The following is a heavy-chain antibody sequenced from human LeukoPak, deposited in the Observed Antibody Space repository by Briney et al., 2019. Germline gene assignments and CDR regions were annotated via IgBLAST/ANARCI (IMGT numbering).Heavy chain of an antibody. J-gene: IGHJ3*02. Sequence: APVKVSCKASGGTFSSYAISWVRQAPGQRVEWMGGIIPIFGTANYAQKFQGRVTITADESTSTAYMELSSLRSEDTAVYYCARDPAAADGPDDAFDIWGQGTMVTVSS. D-gene: IGHD6-13*01. CDR3: ARDPAAADGPDDAFDI. CDR1: GGTFSSYA. CDR2: IIPIFGTA. V-gene: IGHV1-69*01.